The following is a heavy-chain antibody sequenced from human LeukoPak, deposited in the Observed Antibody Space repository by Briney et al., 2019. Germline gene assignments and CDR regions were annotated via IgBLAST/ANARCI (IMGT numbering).Heavy chain of an antibody. CDR2: IIPILGIA. CDR3: ARLVDTATGFDY. CDR1: GGTFSSYT. Sequence: PVKVSCKASGGTFSSYTISWVRQAPGQGLEWMGRIIPILGIANYAQKFQGRVTITADKSTSTAYMELSSLTSEDTAVYYCARLVDTATGFDYWGQGTLVTVSS. J-gene: IGHJ4*02. V-gene: IGHV1-69*02. D-gene: IGHD5-18*01.